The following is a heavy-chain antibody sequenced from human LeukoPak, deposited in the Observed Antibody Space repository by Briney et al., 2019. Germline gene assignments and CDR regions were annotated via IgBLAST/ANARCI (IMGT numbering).Heavy chain of an antibody. CDR1: GGSFSGYY. CDR2: INHSGST. Sequence: SETLSLTCAVSGGSFSGYYWSWIRQPPGKGLEWIGEINHSGSTNYNPSLKSRVTISVDTSKNQFSLKLSPVTAADTAVYYCARAPRYFDWLFYDYWGQGTLVTVSS. V-gene: IGHV4-34*01. D-gene: IGHD3-9*01. CDR3: ARAPRYFDWLFYDY. J-gene: IGHJ4*02.